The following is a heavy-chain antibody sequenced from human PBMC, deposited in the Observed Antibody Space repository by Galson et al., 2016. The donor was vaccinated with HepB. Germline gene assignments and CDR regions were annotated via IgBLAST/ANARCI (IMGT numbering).Heavy chain of an antibody. D-gene: IGHD1-26*01. Sequence: SLRLSCAASGFSFSTYSMHWIRQTPAKGLECVAVIWPDGSKQLYADSVKGRFTISRDNSKNTLYLQMNSLRVDDTAVYYCSRLEWALGPWFDYWGQGSLVTVSS. J-gene: IGHJ4*02. CDR2: IWPDGSKQ. CDR1: GFSFSTYS. V-gene: IGHV3-33*01. CDR3: SRLEWALGPWFDY.